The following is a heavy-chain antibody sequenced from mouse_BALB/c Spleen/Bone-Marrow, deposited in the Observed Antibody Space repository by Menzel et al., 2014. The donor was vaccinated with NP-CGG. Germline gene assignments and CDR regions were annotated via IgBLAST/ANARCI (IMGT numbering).Heavy chain of an antibody. Sequence: VQLQQSGADLARPGASVRLSCKASGYTFTTYWINWVKQRPGQGLEWIGNIYPSDNYTNYNQKFKDRATLTVDKSSSTAYMQLSSPTSEDSAVYYCTRTYEYFDYWGQGTTLTVSS. D-gene: IGHD2-3*01. CDR1: GYTFTTYW. V-gene: IGHV1-69*02. CDR3: TRTYEYFDY. CDR2: IYPSDNYT. J-gene: IGHJ2*01.